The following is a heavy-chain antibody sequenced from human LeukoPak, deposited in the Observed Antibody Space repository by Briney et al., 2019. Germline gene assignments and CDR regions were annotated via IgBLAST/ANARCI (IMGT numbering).Heavy chain of an antibody. CDR3: ARERRGGALDY. CDR2: IYYSGST. CDR1: GGSISSYY. J-gene: IGHJ4*02. V-gene: IGHV4-59*01. Sequence: PSETPSLTCTVSGGSISSYYWSWIRQPPGNGLEWIGYIYYSGSTNYNPSLKSRVTISVHTSKNQFSLKLSSVTAADTAVYYCARERRGGALDYWGQGTLVTVSS. D-gene: IGHD3-16*01.